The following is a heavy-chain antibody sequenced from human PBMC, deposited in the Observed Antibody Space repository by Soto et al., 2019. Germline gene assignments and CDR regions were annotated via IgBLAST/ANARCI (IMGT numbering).Heavy chain of an antibody. CDR3: AKGAIWGGDYTWYFDL. CDR1: GFTFSSYA. J-gene: IGHJ2*01. D-gene: IGHD4-17*01. Sequence: PGGSLRLSCVASGFTFSSYAMSWVRQAPGKGLEWVSVIGGSGGTTYYADSVKGRFTISRDNSKNTLYLQMNSLRAEDTAVYYCAKGAIWGGDYTWYFDLWGRGTLVTVSS. CDR2: IGGSGGTT. V-gene: IGHV3-23*01.